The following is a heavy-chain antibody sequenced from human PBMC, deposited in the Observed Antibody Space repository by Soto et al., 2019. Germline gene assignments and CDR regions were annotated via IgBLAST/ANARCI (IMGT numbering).Heavy chain of an antibody. CDR1: GYTFTSYD. J-gene: IGHJ5*02. CDR2: ISAYNGNT. Sequence: ASVQVSCKASGYTFTSYDISWVRQAPGQGREWMGWISAYNGNTNYAQKLQGRVTMTTDTSASTAYMELSSLRSEDTAVYYCAMVRGVIRAYNWFDPWGQGTLVTVSS. D-gene: IGHD3-10*01. V-gene: IGHV1-18*01. CDR3: AMVRGVIRAYNWFDP.